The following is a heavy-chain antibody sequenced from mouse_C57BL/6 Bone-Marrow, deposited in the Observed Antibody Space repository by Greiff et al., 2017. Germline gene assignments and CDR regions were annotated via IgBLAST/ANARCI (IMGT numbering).Heavy chain of an antibody. CDR1: GFTFSSYS. Sequence: EVMLVESGAGLVKPGGSLKLSCAASGFTFSSYSMSWVRQTPEKRLEWVAYISSGGDYIYYADTVKGRFTISRDNARNTLYLQMSSLKSEDKAMYYCTRGFFDYWGQGTTLTVSS. J-gene: IGHJ2*01. CDR3: TRGFFDY. V-gene: IGHV5-9-1*02. CDR2: ISSGGDYI.